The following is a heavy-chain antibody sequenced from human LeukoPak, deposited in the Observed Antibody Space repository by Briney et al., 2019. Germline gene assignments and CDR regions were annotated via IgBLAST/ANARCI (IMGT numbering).Heavy chain of an antibody. J-gene: IGHJ6*02. D-gene: IGHD3-10*01. CDR3: ARVFGSGSYYMGYYYYGMDV. Sequence: GASVKVSCKASGYTFTSYDINWVRQATGQGLEWMGWISAYNGNTNYAQKLQGRVTMTTDTSTSTAYMELRSLRSDDTAVYYCARVFGSGSYYMGYYYYGMDVWGQGTTVTVSS. CDR2: ISAYNGNT. CDR1: GYTFTSYD. V-gene: IGHV1-18*01.